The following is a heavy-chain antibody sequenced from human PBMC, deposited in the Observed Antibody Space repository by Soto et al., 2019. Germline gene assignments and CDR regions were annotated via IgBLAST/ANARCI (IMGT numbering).Heavy chain of an antibody. J-gene: IGHJ3*02. D-gene: IGHD3-10*01. V-gene: IGHV3-48*01. Sequence: GGSLRLSCAASGFTFSSYSMNWVRQAPGKGLEWVSYISSSSSTIYYADSVKGRFTISRDSAKNSLYLQMNSLRAEDTAVYYCARSTLYYYGSGSYLLGIWGQGTMVTVSS. CDR3: ARSTLYYYGSGSYLLGI. CDR2: ISSSSSTI. CDR1: GFTFSSYS.